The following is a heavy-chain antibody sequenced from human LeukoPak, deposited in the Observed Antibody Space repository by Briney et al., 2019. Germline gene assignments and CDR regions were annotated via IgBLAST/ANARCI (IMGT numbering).Heavy chain of an antibody. CDR1: GGTFSSYA. J-gene: IGHJ4*02. Sequence: ASVKVSCKASGGTFSSYAISWVRQAPGQGLEWMGGIIPTFGTANYAQKFQGRVTITTDESTSTAYMELSSLRSEDTAVYYCAREAQTGTTSYFDYWGQGTLVTVSS. V-gene: IGHV1-69*05. CDR3: AREAQTGTTSYFDY. D-gene: IGHD1-7*01. CDR2: IIPTFGTA.